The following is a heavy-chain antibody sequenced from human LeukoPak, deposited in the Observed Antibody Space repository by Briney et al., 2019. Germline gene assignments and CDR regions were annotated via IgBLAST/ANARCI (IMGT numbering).Heavy chain of an antibody. CDR1: GFTFGDYA. Sequence: QPGGSLRLSCSTSGFTFGDYAMSWVRQAPGKGLEWVAFIQAKAYGGATKYAASVNGRFSISRDDSQSIANLQMNDLKTEDTAVYYCTRAPHPRCSSSGCYLDYWGQGTLVTVSS. CDR2: IQAKAYGGAT. CDR3: TRAPHPRCSSSGCYLDY. J-gene: IGHJ4*02. D-gene: IGHD2-2*01. V-gene: IGHV3-49*04.